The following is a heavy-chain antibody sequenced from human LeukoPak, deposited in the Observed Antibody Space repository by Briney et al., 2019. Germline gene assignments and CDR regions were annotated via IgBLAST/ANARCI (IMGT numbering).Heavy chain of an antibody. D-gene: IGHD2-8*01. CDR3: VKDLYSYSFDY. J-gene: IGHJ4*02. Sequence: GGSLRLSCSASGFTFRNYGMHWVRQAPGKGLEYVSPISRYGGSTYYADLVKGRFSLSRDNSQNTLYLQMSSLRAEDTAVYYCVKDLYSYSFDYWGQGTLVTVSS. CDR2: ISRYGGST. V-gene: IGHV3-64D*09. CDR1: GFTFRNYG.